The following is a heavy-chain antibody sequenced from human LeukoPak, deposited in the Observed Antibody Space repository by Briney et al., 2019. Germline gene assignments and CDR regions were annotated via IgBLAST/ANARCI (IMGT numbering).Heavy chain of an antibody. CDR2: IYYSGST. Sequence: SETLSLTCTVSGGSISSFYWSWIRQPPGKGLEWIGCIYYSGSTNYNPSLKSRVTMSVDTSKNQFSLKLSSVTAADTAVYYCASGSIVGVLWGWGQGTLVTVSS. D-gene: IGHD1-26*01. V-gene: IGHV4-59*01. CDR3: ASGSIVGVLWG. J-gene: IGHJ4*02. CDR1: GGSISSFY.